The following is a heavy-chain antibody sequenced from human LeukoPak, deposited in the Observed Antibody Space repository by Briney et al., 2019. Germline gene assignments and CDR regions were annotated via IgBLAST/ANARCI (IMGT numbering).Heavy chain of an antibody. J-gene: IGHJ4*02. CDR2: IYHSGST. V-gene: IGHV4-4*02. Sequence: PSGTLSLTCAVSGGSISSSNWWSWVRPPPGKGLEWIGEIYHSGSTNYNPSLKSRVTISVDKSKNQFSLKLSSVTAADTAVYYCARTGGDYDPSGYFHSLFDYWGQGTLVTVSS. CDR3: ARTGGDYDPSGYFHSLFDY. D-gene: IGHD3-22*01. CDR1: GGSISSSNW.